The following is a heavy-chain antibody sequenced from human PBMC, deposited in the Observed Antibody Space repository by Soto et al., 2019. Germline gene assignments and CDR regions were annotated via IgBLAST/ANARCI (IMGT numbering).Heavy chain of an antibody. CDR2: ISSSSSTI. V-gene: IGHV3-48*02. Sequence: PGGSLRLSCAASGFTFSSYSMNWVRQAPGKGLEWVSYISSSSSTIYYADSVKGRFTISRDNAKNSLYLQMNSLRDEDTAVYYCATRYCTNGVCPLPPILDYWGQGTLVTVSS. CDR1: GFTFSSYS. D-gene: IGHD2-8*01. J-gene: IGHJ4*02. CDR3: ATRYCTNGVCPLPPILDY.